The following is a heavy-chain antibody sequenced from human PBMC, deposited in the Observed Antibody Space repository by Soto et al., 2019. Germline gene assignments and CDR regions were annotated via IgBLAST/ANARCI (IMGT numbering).Heavy chain of an antibody. CDR1: GFTFRSYY. J-gene: IGHJ4*02. D-gene: IGHD2-2*02. V-gene: IGHV3-23*03. CDR3: ANLLYLGDPGFFVDS. Sequence: PGGSLRLSCAASGFTFRSYYMAWVRQAPGKGLEWISSIQNVGGTTYYADSVKGRFIISRDNSKDILILQMNSLRAEDTAVYYCANLLYLGDPGFFVDSWGQGTLVTVSS. CDR2: IQNVGGTT.